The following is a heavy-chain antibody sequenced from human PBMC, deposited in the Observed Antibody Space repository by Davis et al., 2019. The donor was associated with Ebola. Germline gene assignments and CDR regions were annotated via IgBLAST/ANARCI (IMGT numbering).Heavy chain of an antibody. CDR2: ISWDSGSI. CDR3: AKEVKRRAHSGAFDI. J-gene: IGHJ3*02. Sequence: GESLNTSCVASGFSFDDYAMHLVRQTPGKGLERVSGISWDSGSIGYADSVGGRFTIPRDNAKNSLSLQMNRLRAEDMAFYYCAKEVKRRAHSGAFDIWGQGTMVTVSS. CDR1: GFSFDDYA. D-gene: IGHD3-10*01. V-gene: IGHV3-9*03.